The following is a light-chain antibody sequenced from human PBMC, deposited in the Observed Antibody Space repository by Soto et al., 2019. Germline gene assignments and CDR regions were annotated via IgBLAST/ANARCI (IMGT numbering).Light chain of an antibody. V-gene: IGKV1-27*01. CDR3: QKYNNAPFA. J-gene: IGKJ3*01. Sequence: DIQMTQSPSSLSASVGDRVTSTCRATQGISNYLAWYQQKPGKVPRLLIYAASTLQSGVPSRFSGSGSGTDFTLTISSLQPEDVATYYCQKYNNAPFAFGPGTKVDIK. CDR1: QGISNY. CDR2: AAS.